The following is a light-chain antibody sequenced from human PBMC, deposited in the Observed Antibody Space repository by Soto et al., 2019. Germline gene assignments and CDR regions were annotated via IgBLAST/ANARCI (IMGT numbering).Light chain of an antibody. J-gene: IGKJ5*01. V-gene: IGKV3-11*01. CDR3: QHRSNWPIT. CDR2: DAS. Sequence: EIVLTQSPATLSLSPGETATLSCRASQSIGPYLAWYQQKPGQAPKLLIYDASNRATSIPARFSGGGSGTDFALPISSLEPEDLALYYCQHRSNWPITFGQGTRLEIK. CDR1: QSIGPY.